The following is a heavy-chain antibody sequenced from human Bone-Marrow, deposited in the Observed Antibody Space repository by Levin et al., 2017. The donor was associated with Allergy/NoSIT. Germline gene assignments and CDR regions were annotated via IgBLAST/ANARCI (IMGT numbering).Heavy chain of an antibody. Sequence: SETLSLTCTVSGGSITTYYWSWLRQPPGKGLEWIAYIYYSGGTNYNPSLKSRVTMSVDTSKNQFSLQLSSVTAADTAVYYCARDRPGNYFDYWGQGTLVTVSS. D-gene: IGHD1-1*01. J-gene: IGHJ4*02. CDR3: ARDRPGNYFDY. CDR1: GGSITTYY. V-gene: IGHV4-59*01. CDR2: IYYSGGT.